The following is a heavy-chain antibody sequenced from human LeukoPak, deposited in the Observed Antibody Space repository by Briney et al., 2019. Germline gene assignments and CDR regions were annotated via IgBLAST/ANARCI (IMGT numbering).Heavy chain of an antibody. Sequence: ASVKVSCKASGYTFTSYYMHWVRRAPGQGLEWMGRINPSGGSTSYAQKFQGRVTMTRDTSTSTVYMELSSLRSEDTAVYYCARRGATMLDYWGQGTLVTVSS. CDR2: INPSGGST. V-gene: IGHV1-46*03. D-gene: IGHD1-26*01. J-gene: IGHJ4*02. CDR3: ARRGATMLDY. CDR1: GYTFTSYY.